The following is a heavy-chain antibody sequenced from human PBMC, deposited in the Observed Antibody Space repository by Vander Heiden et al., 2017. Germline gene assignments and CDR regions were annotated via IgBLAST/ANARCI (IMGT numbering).Heavy chain of an antibody. V-gene: IGHV3-30-3*01. J-gene: IGHJ4*02. Sequence: QVQLVESGGGVVQPGKSLRLSCAASGFSFSNYALHWVRQAPGKGLEWVAIISYDGTVQYADSVKARFTISRDTSERTLFLQMNSLRPDDTAVYYCARDGYKSGWAAGHWGQGTLVTVSS. CDR2: ISYDGTV. D-gene: IGHD6-19*01. CDR3: ARDGYKSGWAAGH. CDR1: GFSFSNYA.